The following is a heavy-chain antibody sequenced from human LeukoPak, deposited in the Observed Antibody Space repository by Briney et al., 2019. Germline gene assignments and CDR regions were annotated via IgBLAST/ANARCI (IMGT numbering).Heavy chain of an antibody. Sequence: ASETLSLTCSVYGGSFSSYYWSWIRQPPGRGLEWIGEINDSGGTNYNPSLKSRFTISVDTPKNQFSLKLSSVTAADTAIYYCARGPRGAKSSGWYLLGFDYWGQGTLVTVSS. J-gene: IGHJ4*02. CDR2: INDSGGT. D-gene: IGHD6-19*01. CDR1: GGSFSSYY. V-gene: IGHV4-34*01. CDR3: ARGPRGAKSSGWYLLGFDY.